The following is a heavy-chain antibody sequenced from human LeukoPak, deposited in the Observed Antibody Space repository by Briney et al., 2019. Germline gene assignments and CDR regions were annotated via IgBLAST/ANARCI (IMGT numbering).Heavy chain of an antibody. CDR1: GGHISSRYY. J-gene: IGHJ4*02. D-gene: IGHD3-10*01. CDR3: ARQYGSGSAYTPVVDM. Sequence: PSETLSLTCTVSGGHISSRYYWIWIRQPPGKGLEWIGSIYYSGSTYYNPSLKSRVTISVDTSKNQFSLKLSSLTAAETAVYYCARQYGSGSAYTPVVDMWGQGTLVTVSS. CDR2: IYYSGST. V-gene: IGHV4-39*01.